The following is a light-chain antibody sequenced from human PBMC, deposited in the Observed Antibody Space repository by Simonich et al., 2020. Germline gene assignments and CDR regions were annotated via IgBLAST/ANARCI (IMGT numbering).Light chain of an antibody. CDR3: YSAADNNWV. J-gene: IGLJ3*02. CDR1: VLAKKY. CDR2: KDS. V-gene: IGLV3-27*01. Sequence: SYELTQPSSVSVSPGQTARITCSGDVLAKKYARGFQQKPGQAPVLVIYKDSERPSGIPGGFSGSSAGTTVTLTISGAQVEDEADYYCYSAADNNWVFGGGTKLTVL.